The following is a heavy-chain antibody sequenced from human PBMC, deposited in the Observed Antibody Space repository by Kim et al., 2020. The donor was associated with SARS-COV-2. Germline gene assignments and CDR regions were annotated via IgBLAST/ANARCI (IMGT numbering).Heavy chain of an antibody. J-gene: IGHJ4*02. CDR2: IYYSGST. Sequence: SETLSLTCTVSDGSISSYYWSWIRQPPGKGLEWIGYIYYSGSTNYNPSLKSRVTISVDTSKNQFSLKLSSVTAADTAVYYCARGEAAAGILYWGQGTLVTVSS. CDR3: ARGEAAAGILY. V-gene: IGHV4-59*01. CDR1: DGSISSYY. D-gene: IGHD6-13*01.